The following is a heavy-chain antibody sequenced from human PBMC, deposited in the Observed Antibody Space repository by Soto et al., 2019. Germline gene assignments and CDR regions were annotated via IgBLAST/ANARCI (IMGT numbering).Heavy chain of an antibody. J-gene: IGHJ5*02. CDR3: ARDSRQLTQGRLDP. CDR2: IYYSGST. D-gene: IGHD6-13*01. V-gene: IGHV4-31*03. CDR1: GGSISSGGYY. Sequence: SETLSLTCTVSGGSISSGGYYWSWIRQHPGKGLEWIGYIYYSGSTYYNPSLKSRVTISVDTSKNQFSLKLSSVTAADTAVYYCARDSRQLTQGRLDPWGQGTLVIVSS.